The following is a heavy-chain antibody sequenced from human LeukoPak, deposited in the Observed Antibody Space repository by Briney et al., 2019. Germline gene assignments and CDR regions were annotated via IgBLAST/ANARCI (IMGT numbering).Heavy chain of an antibody. J-gene: IGHJ4*02. CDR2: ISHDGSNK. Sequence: GGSLRLSCAASGFTFSNYAMHWVRQAQGKGLERLAVISHDGSNKYYADSVKGRFTISRDNFDNTLYLQMNSLKPEDTAVYYCARGGIIVVVPAALDCWGQGTLVTVSS. V-gene: IGHV3-30*04. CDR3: ARGGIIVVVPAALDC. D-gene: IGHD2-2*01. CDR1: GFTFSNYA.